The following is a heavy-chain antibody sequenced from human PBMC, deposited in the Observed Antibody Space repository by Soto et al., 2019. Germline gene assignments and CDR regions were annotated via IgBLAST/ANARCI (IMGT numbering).Heavy chain of an antibody. D-gene: IGHD5-12*01. CDR3: AREYSGYEWVFDP. Sequence: PGGSLRLSCAASGFTFSSYEMNWVRRAPGKGLEWVSYISSSGSTIYYADSVKGRFTISRDNAKNSLYLQMNSLRAEDTAVYYCAREYSGYEWVFDPWGQGTLVTVS. J-gene: IGHJ5*02. CDR1: GFTFSSYE. CDR2: ISSSGSTI. V-gene: IGHV3-48*03.